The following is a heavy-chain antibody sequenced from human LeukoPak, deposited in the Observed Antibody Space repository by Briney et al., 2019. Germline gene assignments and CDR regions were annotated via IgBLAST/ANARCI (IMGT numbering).Heavy chain of an antibody. CDR1: GGSISSYY. Sequence: PSETLSLTCTVSGGSISSYYWSWIRQPPGKGLEWIGYIYYSGSTDYNPSLKSRVTISVDTSKNQFSLKLSSVTAADTAVYYCARSAPRGYYYDSSGYSVWGQGTLVTVSS. CDR3: ARSAPRGYYYDSSGYSV. D-gene: IGHD3-22*01. J-gene: IGHJ4*02. CDR2: IYYSGST. V-gene: IGHV4-59*01.